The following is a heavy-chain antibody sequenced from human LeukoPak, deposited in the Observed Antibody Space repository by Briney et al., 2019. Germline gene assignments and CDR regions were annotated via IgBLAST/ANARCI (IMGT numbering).Heavy chain of an antibody. D-gene: IGHD6-19*01. V-gene: IGHV4-39*07. CDR1: GGSIISSSYY. J-gene: IGHJ4*02. Sequence: SETLSLTCTVSGGSIISSSYYWGWIRQPPGKGLEWIGSVYYSGSTYYNPSLRSRVTISVDTSKHQFSLKLSSVTAADTAVFYCVRGDYSSGWHPDYWGQGTLVTVSS. CDR2: VYYSGST. CDR3: VRGDYSSGWHPDY.